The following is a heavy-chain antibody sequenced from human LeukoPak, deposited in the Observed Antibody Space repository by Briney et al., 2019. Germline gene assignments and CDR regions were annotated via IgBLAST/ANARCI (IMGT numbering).Heavy chain of an antibody. D-gene: IGHD3-9*01. V-gene: IGHV4-39*01. CDR3: ARHSNDILTGYPTSEYMDV. J-gene: IGHJ6*03. CDR1: GGSISSSSYY. Sequence: SETLSLTCTVSGGSISSSSYYWGWIRQPPGKGLEWIGSIYYSGSTYYNPSLKSRVTISVDTSKNQFSLKLSSVTAADTAVYHCARHSNDILTGYPTSEYMDVWGKGTTVTISS. CDR2: IYYSGST.